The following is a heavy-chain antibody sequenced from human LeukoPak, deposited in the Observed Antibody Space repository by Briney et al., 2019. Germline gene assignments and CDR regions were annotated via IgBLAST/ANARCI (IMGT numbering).Heavy chain of an antibody. CDR1: GGSISSHY. CDR2: IYYSGST. J-gene: IGHJ4*02. V-gene: IGHV4-59*08. Sequence: PSKTLSLTCTVSGGSISSHYWSWIRQPPGKGLEWIGYIYYSGSTNYNPSLKSRVTISVDTSKNQFSLKLSSVTAADTAVYYCATLAVAGTITPDYFDYWGQGTLVTVSS. D-gene: IGHD6-19*01. CDR3: ATLAVAGTITPDYFDY.